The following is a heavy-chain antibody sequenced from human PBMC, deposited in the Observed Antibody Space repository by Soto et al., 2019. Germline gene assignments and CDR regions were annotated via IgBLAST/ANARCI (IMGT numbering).Heavy chain of an antibody. Sequence: QVQLVQSGAEVKKPGASVKVSCKASGYTFTSYGISWVRQAPGQGLEWMGWISAYNGNTNYAQKLQGRVTMTTDTSTSTADMELRSLRSDDTAVYYCARYPIFGVVIMGGGDYWGQGTLVTVSS. CDR1: GYTFTSYG. CDR3: ARYPIFGVVIMGGGDY. V-gene: IGHV1-18*01. D-gene: IGHD3-3*01. J-gene: IGHJ4*02. CDR2: ISAYNGNT.